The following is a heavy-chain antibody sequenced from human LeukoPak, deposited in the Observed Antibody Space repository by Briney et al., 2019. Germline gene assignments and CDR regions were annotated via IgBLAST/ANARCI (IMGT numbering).Heavy chain of an antibody. CDR1: GFTFSIYW. J-gene: IGHJ4*02. CDR2: IKEDGSEK. Sequence: PGGSLRLSCAASGFTFSIYWMSWVRQAPGKGLEWVANIKEDGSEKYYVDSLKGRFTISRDNAKNSLYLQMNSLRAEDTAVYYWARDGDNFDYWGQGTLVTVSS. V-gene: IGHV3-7*05. CDR3: ARDGDNFDY. D-gene: IGHD7-27*01.